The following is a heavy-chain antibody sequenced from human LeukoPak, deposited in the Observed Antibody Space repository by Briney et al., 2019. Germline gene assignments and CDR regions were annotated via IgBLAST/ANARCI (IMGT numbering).Heavy chain of an antibody. V-gene: IGHV1-18*01. CDR2: IRAYNGNT. D-gene: IGHD3-10*01. Sequence: ASVKVSCKASGYTFTTYGISWVRQAPGQGLEWMGWIRAYNGNTNYAQKFQGRVTMTTDTSTSTAYMELRSLRSDDTAVYYCARLRRVETQYGSGSYCDYWGQGTLVTVSS. J-gene: IGHJ4*02. CDR1: GYTFTTYG. CDR3: ARLRRVETQYGSGSYCDY.